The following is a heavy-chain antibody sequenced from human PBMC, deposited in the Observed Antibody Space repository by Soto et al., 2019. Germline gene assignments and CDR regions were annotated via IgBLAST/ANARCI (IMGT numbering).Heavy chain of an antibody. J-gene: IGHJ6*02. CDR1: GFTFSSYD. CDR2: IGTAGDT. CDR3: ARDAGNFWSGSLGMDV. V-gene: IGHV3-13*01. Sequence: PGESLKISCAASGFTFSSYDMHWVRQATGKGLEWVSAIGTAGDTYYPGSVKGRFTISRENAKNSLYLQMNSLRAGDTAVYYCARDAGNFWSGSLGMDVWGQGTTVTVSS. D-gene: IGHD3-3*01.